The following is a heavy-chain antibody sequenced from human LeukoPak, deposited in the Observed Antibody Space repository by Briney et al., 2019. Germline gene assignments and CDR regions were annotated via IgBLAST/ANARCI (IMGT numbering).Heavy chain of an antibody. D-gene: IGHD2-15*01. J-gene: IGHJ5*02. V-gene: IGHV4-34*01. CDR3: ARDLVVVAATGWFDP. CDR1: GGSFSGYY. Sequence: SETLSLTCAVYGGSFSGYYWSWIRQPPGKGLEWIGEINHSGSTNYNPSLKSRVTISVDTSKHQFSLKLSSVTAADTAVYYCARDLVVVAATGWFDPWGQGTLVTVSS. CDR2: INHSGST.